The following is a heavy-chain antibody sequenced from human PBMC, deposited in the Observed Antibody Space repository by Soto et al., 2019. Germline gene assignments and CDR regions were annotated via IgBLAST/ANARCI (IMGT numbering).Heavy chain of an antibody. CDR1: GYTFTGYY. V-gene: IGHV1-2*04. CDR3: ARDYYGSGSSPPHWFDP. CDR2: IKPNSGGT. J-gene: IGHJ5*02. Sequence: ASVKVSCKASGYTFTGYYMHWVRQAPGQGLEWMGWIKPNSGGTNYAQKFQGWVTMTRDTSISTAYMELSRLRSDDTAVYFCARDYYGSGSSPPHWFDPWGQGTLVTVSS. D-gene: IGHD3-10*01.